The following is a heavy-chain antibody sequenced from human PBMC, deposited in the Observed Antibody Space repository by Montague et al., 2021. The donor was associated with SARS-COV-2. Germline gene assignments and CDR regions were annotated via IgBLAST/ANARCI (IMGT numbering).Heavy chain of an antibody. D-gene: IGHD4-17*01. CDR1: GSSVRSYY. V-gene: IGHV4-59*02. CDR2: IYDSGST. CDR3: ARENTVTTFGGPYYIDS. J-gene: IGHJ4*02. Sequence: SETLSLTCIVSGSSVRSYYWSWIRQPPGKGLEWIGYIYDSGSTNYNPSLKSRVTISVDTSKNQFSLKLSSVTAADTAVYYCARENTVTTFGGPYYIDSWGQGTLDTVSA.